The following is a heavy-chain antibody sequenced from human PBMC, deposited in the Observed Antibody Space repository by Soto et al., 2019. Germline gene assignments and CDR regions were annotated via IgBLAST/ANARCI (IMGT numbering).Heavy chain of an antibody. Sequence: SETLSLTCTVSGGSISSGDYYWSWIRQPPGKGLEWIGYIDYSGSTYYNPSLKSRVTITVDTSKNQFSLKLSSVTAAATAVYYCARAGVQEQWLVPVFDYWGQGTLVTVSS. J-gene: IGHJ4*02. CDR2: IDYSGST. CDR1: GGSISSGDYY. D-gene: IGHD6-19*01. V-gene: IGHV4-30-4*01. CDR3: ARAGVQEQWLVPVFDY.